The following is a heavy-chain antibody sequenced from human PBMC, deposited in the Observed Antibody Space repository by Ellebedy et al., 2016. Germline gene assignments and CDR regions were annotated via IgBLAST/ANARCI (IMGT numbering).Heavy chain of an antibody. CDR3: AKTFGGSLYDASDI. CDR2: INSDGSST. CDR1: GFTFNTYW. J-gene: IGHJ3*02. V-gene: IGHV3-74*01. D-gene: IGHD1-26*01. Sequence: GGSLRLSCAASGFTFNTYWMHWVRQAPGKGLVWVSRINSDGSSTSYAESVKGRFTISRDNSNKTLYLQMNSLRAEDTGVYYCAKTFGGSLYDASDIWGQGTMVTVSS.